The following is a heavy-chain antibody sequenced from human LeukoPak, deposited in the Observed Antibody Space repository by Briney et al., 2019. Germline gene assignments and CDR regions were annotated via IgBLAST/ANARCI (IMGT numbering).Heavy chain of an antibody. V-gene: IGHV4-4*02. J-gene: IGHJ4*02. CDR1: GGSITSTNW. Sequence: PSETLSLTCGVSGGSITSTNWWSWVRQPPGQGLEWIGEVSLSGLTNYNPSLSSRVIMALDTSKNHLSLHLTSVTAADTAVYYCSRENGAFSPFGYWGQGTLVTVP. CDR3: SRENGAFSPFGY. D-gene: IGHD2-8*01. CDR2: VSLSGLT.